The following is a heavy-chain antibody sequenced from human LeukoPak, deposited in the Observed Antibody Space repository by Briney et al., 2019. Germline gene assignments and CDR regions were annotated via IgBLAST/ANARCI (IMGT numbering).Heavy chain of an antibody. CDR3: ANQPVHNWNYAFDY. J-gene: IGHJ4*02. CDR1: GFTFSSYG. D-gene: IGHD1-7*01. V-gene: IGHV3-30*02. CDR2: MRYDGSNK. Sequence: HSGGSLRLSCAASGFTFSSYGMHWVRQAPGKGLEWVAFMRYDGSNKYYADSVKGRFTISRDNSKNTLYLQMNSLRAEDTAVYYCANQPVHNWNYAFDYWGQGTLVTVSS.